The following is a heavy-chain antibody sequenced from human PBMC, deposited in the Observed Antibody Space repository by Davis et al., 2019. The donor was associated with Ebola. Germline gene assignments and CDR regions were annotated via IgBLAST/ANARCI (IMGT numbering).Heavy chain of an antibody. J-gene: IGHJ1*01. CDR1: GGSISSGGYY. Sequence: SETLSLTCTVSGGSISSGGYYWSWIRQPPGKGLEWIGYIYYSGSTYYNPSLKSRVTISVDTSKNQFSLKLSSVTAADTAVYYCARTRGSYREYFQHWGQGTLVTVSS. D-gene: IGHD1-26*01. CDR3: ARTRGSYREYFQH. V-gene: IGHV4-30-4*08. CDR2: IYYSGST.